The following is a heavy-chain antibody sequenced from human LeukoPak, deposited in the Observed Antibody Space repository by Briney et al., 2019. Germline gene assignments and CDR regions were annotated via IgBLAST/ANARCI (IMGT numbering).Heavy chain of an antibody. CDR2: IYYSGYT. CDR3: ARAFGYSGYLGH. J-gene: IGHJ4*02. D-gene: IGHD5-12*01. V-gene: IGHV4-61*01. CDR1: GGSISSSSYY. Sequence: SETLSLTCTVSGGSISSSSYYWSWIRQPPGKGLEWIGFIYYSGYTNYNPSLKSRVTISLDTSKSQFSLRLSSVTAADTAVYYWARAFGYSGYLGHWGQGTLVTVSS.